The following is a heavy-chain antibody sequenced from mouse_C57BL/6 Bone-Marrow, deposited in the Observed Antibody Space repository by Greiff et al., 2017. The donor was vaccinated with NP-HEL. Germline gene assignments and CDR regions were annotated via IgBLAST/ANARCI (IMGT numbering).Heavy chain of an antibody. V-gene: IGHV1-53*01. CDR2: INPSNGGT. D-gene: IGHD1-1*01. CDR3: ARIGYYYGSSYDYYAMDY. Sequence: QVQLQQPGTELVKPGASVKLSCKASGYTFTSYWMHWVKQRPGQGLEWIGNINPSNGGTNYNEKFKSKATLTVDKSSSTAYMQLSSLTSEDSAVYYCARIGYYYGSSYDYYAMDYWGQGTSVTVSS. CDR1: GYTFTSYW. J-gene: IGHJ4*01.